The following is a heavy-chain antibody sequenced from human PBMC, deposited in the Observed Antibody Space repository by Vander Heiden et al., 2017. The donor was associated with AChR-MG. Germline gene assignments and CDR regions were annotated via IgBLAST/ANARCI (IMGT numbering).Heavy chain of an antibody. CDR1: GFTFSSYA. CDR3: AVDYGDYVGDWGFDY. CDR2: ISYDGSNK. D-gene: IGHD4-17*01. Sequence: QVQLVESGGGVVQPGRSLRLSCAAYGFTFSSYAMHWVRQAPGKGLEWVAVISYDGSNKYYADSVKGRFTISRDNSKNTLYLQMNSLRAEDTAVYYCAVDYGDYVGDWGFDYWGQGTLVTVSS. J-gene: IGHJ4*02. V-gene: IGHV3-30-3*01.